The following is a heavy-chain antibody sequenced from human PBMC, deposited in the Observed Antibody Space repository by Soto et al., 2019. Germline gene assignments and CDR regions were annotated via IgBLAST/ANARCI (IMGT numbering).Heavy chain of an antibody. CDR1: GYTFTGYA. J-gene: IGHJ1*01. Sequence: QVQLVQSGAEVKRPGASVKVSCKASGYTFTGYAFTWVRQAPGQGLEWMGWISAYSGHTIYSQKFQGRVTMTTDPSTTTTYMEVRSLGSDDTAVYYCARCSTDYGDDGLALKYCGQGTLVTVSS. CDR3: ARCSTDYGDDGLALKY. CDR2: ISAYSGHT. V-gene: IGHV1-18*01. D-gene: IGHD4-17*01.